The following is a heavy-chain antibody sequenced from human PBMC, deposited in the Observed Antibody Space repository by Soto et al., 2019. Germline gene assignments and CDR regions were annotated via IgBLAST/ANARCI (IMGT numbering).Heavy chain of an antibody. CDR2: IIPIFGTA. CDR3: ARDPKRGVVAATGWDFFDH. J-gene: IGHJ5*02. CDR1: GGTFSSYA. D-gene: IGHD2-15*01. Sequence: QVQLVQSGAEVKKPGSSVKVSCKASGGTFSSYAISWVRQAPGQGFECMGGIIPIFGTANYAQKFQGRVTVTADKFTSTAYVELSSLGSEDTAVYYCARDPKRGVVAATGWDFFDHWGQGTLVTVSS. V-gene: IGHV1-69*06.